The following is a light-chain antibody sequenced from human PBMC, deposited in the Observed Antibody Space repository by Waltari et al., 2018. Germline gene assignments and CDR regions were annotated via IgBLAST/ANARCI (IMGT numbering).Light chain of an antibody. Sequence: DIVMTQSPDSLAVSLGERATIQCKSSLRVLLSPNNRNYLTLYQQKPGQPPKLLIYWATTRESGVPGRFSGSGSGTDFTLTISSLQAEDVAVYYCQQYYTTPITFGGGTKVEIK. CDR2: WAT. CDR1: LRVLLSPNNRNY. CDR3: QQYYTTPIT. V-gene: IGKV4-1*01. J-gene: IGKJ4*01.